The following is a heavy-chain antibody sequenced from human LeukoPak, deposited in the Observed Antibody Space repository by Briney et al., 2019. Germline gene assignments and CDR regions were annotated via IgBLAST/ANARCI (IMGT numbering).Heavy chain of an antibody. Sequence: MTSETLSLTCAVSGGSISSGGYYWSWIRQHPGKGLEWIGYIYYSGSTYYNPSLKSRVTISVDTSKNQFSLKLSSVTAADTAVYYCAREGRGPRLFDLWGRGTLVTVSS. D-gene: IGHD5-12*01. V-gene: IGHV4-31*11. CDR1: GGSISSGGYY. CDR3: AREGRGPRLFDL. CDR2: IYYSGST. J-gene: IGHJ2*01.